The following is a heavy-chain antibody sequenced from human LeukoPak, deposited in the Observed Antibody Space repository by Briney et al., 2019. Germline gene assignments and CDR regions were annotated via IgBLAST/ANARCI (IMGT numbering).Heavy chain of an antibody. V-gene: IGHV3-7*01. CDR1: GFTFSAYW. Sequence: PGGSLRLSCAASGFTFSAYWVGWVRQAPGKGLEWVAMMNQDGSQTFYVDSVKGRLTISRDNAKNSLYLQMNSLRVEDTAVYYCGRETRGLQPIWGQGTLVAVSS. J-gene: IGHJ4*02. CDR3: GRETRGLQPI. CDR2: MNQDGSQT.